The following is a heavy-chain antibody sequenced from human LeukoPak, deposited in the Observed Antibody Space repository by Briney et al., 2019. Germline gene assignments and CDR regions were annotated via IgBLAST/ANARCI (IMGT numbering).Heavy chain of an antibody. CDR3: AKGKASGWYIVDY. J-gene: IGHJ4*02. V-gene: IGHV3-23*01. CDR1: GLSFSDYV. D-gene: IGHD6-19*01. CDR2: ISGSGGRI. Sequence: GGSLRLSCAASGLSFSDYVMSWVRQAPGKGLEWVSDISGSGGRIYYADSVKGRFTISRDNSKNTLYLQMNSLRAEDTAVYYCAKGKASGWYIVDYWGQGTLVTVSS.